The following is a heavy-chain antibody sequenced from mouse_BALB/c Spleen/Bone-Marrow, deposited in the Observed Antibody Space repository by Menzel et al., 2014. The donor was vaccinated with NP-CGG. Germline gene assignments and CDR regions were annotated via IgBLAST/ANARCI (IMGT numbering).Heavy chain of an antibody. CDR1: GYTFTSYY. CDR2: IYPGNVNT. Sequence: QVHVKQSGPELVKPGASVMISCKASGYTFTSYYIHWVKQRPGQGLEWVGWIYPGNVNTKYNEKFKGKATLTADKSSSTAHMQLSSLTSEDSAVYFCARFYYGSSYAMDYWGQGTSVTVSS. CDR3: ARFYYGSSYAMDY. V-gene: IGHV1S56*01. D-gene: IGHD1-1*01. J-gene: IGHJ4*01.